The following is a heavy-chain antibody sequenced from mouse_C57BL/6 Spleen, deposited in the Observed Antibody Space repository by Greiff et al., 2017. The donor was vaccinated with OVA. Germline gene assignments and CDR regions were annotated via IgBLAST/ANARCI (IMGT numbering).Heavy chain of an antibody. V-gene: IGHV5-4*01. Sequence: EVMLVESGGGLVKPGGSLKLSCAASGFTFSSYAMSWVRQTPEKRLEWVATISDGGSYTYYPDNVKGRFTISRDNAKNNLYLQMSHLKSEDTAMYYCARDRDDYDGYYAMDYWGQGTSVTVSS. D-gene: IGHD2-4*01. CDR2: ISDGGSYT. CDR1: GFTFSSYA. J-gene: IGHJ4*01. CDR3: ARDRDDYDGYYAMDY.